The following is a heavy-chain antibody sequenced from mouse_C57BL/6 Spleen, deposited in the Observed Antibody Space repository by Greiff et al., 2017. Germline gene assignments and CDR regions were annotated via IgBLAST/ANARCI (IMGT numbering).Heavy chain of an antibody. CDR3: ARDRAIYYDYDGGYYFDD. Sequence: EVQLVESGGGLVKPGGSLKLSCAASGFTFSSYAMSWVRQTPEKRLEWVATISDGGSYTYYPDNVKGRFPISRDNAKNNLYLQMSHLQSEDTAMYYCARDRAIYYDYDGGYYFDDWGQGTTLTVAS. D-gene: IGHD2-4*01. V-gene: IGHV5-4*01. J-gene: IGHJ2*01. CDR2: ISDGGSYT. CDR1: GFTFSSYA.